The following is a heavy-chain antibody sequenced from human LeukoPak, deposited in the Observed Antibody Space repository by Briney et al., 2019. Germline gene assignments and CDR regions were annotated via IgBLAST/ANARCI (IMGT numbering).Heavy chain of an antibody. D-gene: IGHD6-13*01. J-gene: IGHJ6*02. Sequence: ASVKVSCKASGYTFTSYGISWVRQAPGQGLEWMGWISAYNGNTNYTQKLQGRVTMTRNTSISTAYMELSSLRSEDTAVYYCARGGVEQQLVTYGMDVWGQGTTVTVSS. V-gene: IGHV1-18*01. CDR1: GYTFTSYG. CDR2: ISAYNGNT. CDR3: ARGGVEQQLVTYGMDV.